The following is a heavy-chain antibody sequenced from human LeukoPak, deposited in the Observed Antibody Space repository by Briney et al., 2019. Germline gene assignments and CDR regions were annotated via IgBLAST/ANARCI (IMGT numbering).Heavy chain of an antibody. V-gene: IGHV1-69*13. CDR3: ASVTTVTTKGHGAFDI. CDR2: IIPIFGSA. CDR1: GYTFTGYY. Sequence: SVKVSCKASGYTFTGYYMHWVRQAPGQGLEWMGGIIPIFGSANYAQNFQGRVTITADESTSTAYMELSSLRSEDTAVYYCASVTTVTTKGHGAFDIWGLGTMVTVSS. J-gene: IGHJ3*02. D-gene: IGHD4-17*01.